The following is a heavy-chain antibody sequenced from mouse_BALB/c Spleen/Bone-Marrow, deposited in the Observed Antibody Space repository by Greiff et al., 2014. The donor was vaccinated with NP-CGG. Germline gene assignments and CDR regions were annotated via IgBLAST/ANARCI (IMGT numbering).Heavy chain of an antibody. D-gene: IGHD2-4*01. CDR1: GYTFTTYT. J-gene: IGHJ3*01. CDR3: ARRGVYDYPWFVY. Sequence: VQLQQSGAELAGPGASVKMSCRASGYTFTTYTVHWVKQRPGQGLEWIGYINPSSDYTNYNQKFKDKATLTADKSSSTAYMQLSSLTSEDSAVYYCARRGVYDYPWFVYWGQGTLVTVSA. CDR2: INPSSDYT. V-gene: IGHV1-4*01.